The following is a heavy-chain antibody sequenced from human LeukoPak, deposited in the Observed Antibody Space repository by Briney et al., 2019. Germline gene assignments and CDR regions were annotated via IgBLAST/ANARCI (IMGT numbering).Heavy chain of an antibody. J-gene: IGHJ6*02. CDR3: ARGLPYMVRGVIIPNYFYGMDV. CDR2: IYSGGST. CDR1: GFTVSSNY. V-gene: IGHV3-66*01. Sequence: GGSLRLSCAASGFTVSSNYMSWVRQAPGKGLEWVSVIYSGGSTYYADSVKGRFTISRDNSKNTLYLQMNSLRAEDTAVYYCARGLPYMVRGVIIPNYFYGMDVWGQGTTVTVSS. D-gene: IGHD3-10*01.